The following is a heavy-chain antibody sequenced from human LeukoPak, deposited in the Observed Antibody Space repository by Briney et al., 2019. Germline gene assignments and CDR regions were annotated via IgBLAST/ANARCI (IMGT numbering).Heavy chain of an antibody. CDR2: IYHSGST. D-gene: IGHD2-15*01. Sequence: PSETLSLTCTVSGYSISSGYYWGWIRQPPGKGLEWIGSIYHSGSTYYNPSLKSRDTISVDTSKNQFSLKLSSVTAADTAVYYCATAHCSGGSCYPLYYYYMDVWGKGTTVTVSS. CDR3: ATAHCSGGSCYPLYYYYMDV. CDR1: GYSISSGYY. V-gene: IGHV4-38-2*02. J-gene: IGHJ6*03.